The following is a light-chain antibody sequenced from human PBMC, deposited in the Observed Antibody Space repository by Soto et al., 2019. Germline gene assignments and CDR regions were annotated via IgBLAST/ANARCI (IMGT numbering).Light chain of an antibody. CDR3: SSYTIRNSWV. Sequence: QSVLTQPASVTGSPGQSITISCTGTSSDIGGYNRVSWYQHYPGTPPKLMIYEVTNRPSGVSDRFSASKSGNTASLTISGLQPEDEADYYCSSYTIRNSWVFGGGTKLTVL. V-gene: IGLV2-14*01. J-gene: IGLJ3*02. CDR1: SSDIGGYNR. CDR2: EVT.